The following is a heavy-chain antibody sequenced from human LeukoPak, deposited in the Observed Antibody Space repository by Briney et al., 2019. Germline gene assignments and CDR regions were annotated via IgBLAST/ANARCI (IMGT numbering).Heavy chain of an antibody. D-gene: IGHD5-12*01. CDR1: GGSINNYH. V-gene: IGHV4-59*01. CDR2: IYYSGST. CDR3: ARVDQGDNGYDQAFDY. Sequence: SETLSLTCTVSGGSINNYHWSWIRQPPGKGLEWIGYIYYSGSTNYNPSLKSRVTLSVDTSTNQFSLKLSSVTAADTAFYYCARVDQGDNGYDQAFDYWGQGTLVTVSS. J-gene: IGHJ4*02.